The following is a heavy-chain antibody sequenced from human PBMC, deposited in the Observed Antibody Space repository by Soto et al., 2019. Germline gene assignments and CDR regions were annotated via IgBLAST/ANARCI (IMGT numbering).Heavy chain of an antibody. D-gene: IGHD3-10*01. CDR2: ISPYNGNT. V-gene: IGHV1-18*04. J-gene: IGHJ5*02. Sequence: VASVKVSCKASGYTFSNYGINWVRQAPGQGLEWMGWISPYNGNTKYAQHLQGRVTMTTDASTSTAYMELRSLRSDDTAVYYCARDLSDSGGFDPWGQGTLVTVSS. CDR1: GYTFSNYG. CDR3: ARDLSDSGGFDP.